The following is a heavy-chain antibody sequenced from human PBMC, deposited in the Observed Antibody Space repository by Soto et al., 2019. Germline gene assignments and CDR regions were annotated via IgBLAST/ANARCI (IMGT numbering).Heavy chain of an antibody. CDR1: GFTFSSYG. Sequence: PGGSLRLSCAASGFTFSSYGMHWVRQAPGKGLEWVAVISYDGSNKYYADSVKGRFTISRDNSKNTLYLQMNSLRAEDTAVYYCAKDDFVYSSPPIVGYWGQGTLVPVSS. CDR3: AKDDFVYSSPPIVGY. J-gene: IGHJ4*02. V-gene: IGHV3-30*18. CDR2: ISYDGSNK. D-gene: IGHD6-13*01.